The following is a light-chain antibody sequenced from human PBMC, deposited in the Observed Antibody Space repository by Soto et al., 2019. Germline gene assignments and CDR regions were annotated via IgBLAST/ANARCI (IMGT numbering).Light chain of an antibody. J-gene: IGKJ1*01. CDR2: GAS. CDR1: QSVSSNS. V-gene: IGKV3-20*01. CDR3: QPFGGAPPSWS. Sequence: ESVLTQSPGTLSWSPGERATLSCRASQSVSSNSLAWYQQKPGQAPRLLIYGASSRATGTPDRFSGSGSGTDFTLTISRLEPDDFAAYYCQPFGGAPPSWSYGQGTKVDI.